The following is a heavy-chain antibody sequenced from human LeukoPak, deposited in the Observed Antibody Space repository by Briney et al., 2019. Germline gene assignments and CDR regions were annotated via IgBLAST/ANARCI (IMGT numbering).Heavy chain of an antibody. CDR3: AKQLGYCSDGSCYFPY. Sequence: GGSLGLSCAASGFTFSSYWMSWVRQAPGKGLEWVANIKQDGSEKYYVDSVKGRFTISRDNSKSTLCLQMNSLRAEDTAVYYCAKQLGYCSDGSCYFPYWGQGTLVTVSS. CDR2: IKQDGSEK. D-gene: IGHD2-15*01. V-gene: IGHV3-7*03. CDR1: GFTFSSYW. J-gene: IGHJ4*02.